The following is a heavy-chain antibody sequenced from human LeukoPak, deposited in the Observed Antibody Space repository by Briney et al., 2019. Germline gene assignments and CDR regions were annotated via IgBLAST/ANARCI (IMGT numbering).Heavy chain of an antibody. J-gene: IGHJ6*03. CDR2: IIPIFGTA. V-gene: IGHV1-69*13. Sequence: ASVKVSCKASGGTFSSYAISWVRQAPGQGVEWMGGIIPIFGTANYAQKFQGRVTITADESTSTAYMELSSLRSEDTAVYYCARDSFWSGTHYMDVWGKGTTVTVSS. D-gene: IGHD3-3*01. CDR3: ARDSFWSGTHYMDV. CDR1: GGTFSSYA.